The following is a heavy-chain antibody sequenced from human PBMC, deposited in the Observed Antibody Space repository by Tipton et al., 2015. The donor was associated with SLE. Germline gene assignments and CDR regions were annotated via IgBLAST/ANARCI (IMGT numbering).Heavy chain of an antibody. CDR2: INGGGNSR. J-gene: IGHJ6*02. CDR1: GFTFSDYA. D-gene: IGHD3-10*01. Sequence: SLRLSCAASGFTFSDYAMHWVRQARGRGLERVSGINGGGNSRFNADSVMGRFTSSRDNSKNTFYLQMNSLRAEDTAVYYCAKEESGYYYYYYGMDVWGHGTTVTVSS. V-gene: IGHV3-23*01. CDR3: AKEESGYYYYYYGMDV.